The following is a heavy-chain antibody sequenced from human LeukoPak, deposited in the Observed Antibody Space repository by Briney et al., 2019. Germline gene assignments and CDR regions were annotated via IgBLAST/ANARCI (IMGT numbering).Heavy chain of an antibody. D-gene: IGHD3-22*01. CDR2: INHSGST. CDR1: GGSFSGYY. J-gene: IGHJ4*02. Sequence: SETLSLTCAVYGGSFSGYYWSWIRQPPGKGLEWIGGINHSGSTNYNPSLKSRVTISADTSKNQFSLKLSSVTAADTAMYYCATVLYYDSSGYERWGQGTLVTVSS. CDR3: ATVLYYDSSGYER. V-gene: IGHV4-34*01.